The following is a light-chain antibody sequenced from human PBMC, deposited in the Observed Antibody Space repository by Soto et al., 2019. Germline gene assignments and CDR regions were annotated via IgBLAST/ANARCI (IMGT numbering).Light chain of an antibody. V-gene: IGKV3-15*01. J-gene: IGKJ1*01. Sequence: EIVLTQSPVTLSLSPGERATLSCRASQSVSSSYLAWYQQKPGQAPRLLIFGAFTRATGIPARFSGSGSGTEFTLTISSLQSEDFAIYYCQQYNDWPLTFGEGTKVDIK. CDR2: GAF. CDR3: QQYNDWPLT. CDR1: QSVSSSY.